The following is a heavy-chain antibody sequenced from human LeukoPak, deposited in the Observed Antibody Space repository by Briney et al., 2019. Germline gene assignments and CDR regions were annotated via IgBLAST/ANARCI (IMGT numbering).Heavy chain of an antibody. D-gene: IGHD3-22*01. CDR1: GFTFSSFV. J-gene: IGHJ4*02. CDR3: AREYYYDSKDY. V-gene: IGHV3-64*04. CDR2: ISSKGHST. Sequence: GGSLRLSCSASGFTFSSFVMHWVRQAPGKGLEYVSAISSKGHSTYYTDSVKGRFTISRDNAKNSLYLQMDSLRAEDTAVYYCAREYYYDSKDYWGQGTLVTVSS.